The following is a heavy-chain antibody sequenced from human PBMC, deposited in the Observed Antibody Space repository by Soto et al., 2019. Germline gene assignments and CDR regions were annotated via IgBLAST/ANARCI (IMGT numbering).Heavy chain of an antibody. Sequence: GGSLRLSCAASGFTFSSYSMHWVRQAPGKGLDWMTFISYDGNNQWYADSVKGRFTISRDNSKNTVYLQMNSLRPEDTAVYFCAKDPFNSSPGTGPGTRGLDYRGQGTPATVSS. V-gene: IGHV3-30*18. CDR3: AKDPFNSSPGTGPGTRGLDY. CDR1: GFTFSSYS. CDR2: ISYDGNNQ. D-gene: IGHD1-1*01. J-gene: IGHJ4*02.